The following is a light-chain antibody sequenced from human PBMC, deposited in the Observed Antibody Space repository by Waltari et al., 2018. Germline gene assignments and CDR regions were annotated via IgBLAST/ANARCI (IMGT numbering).Light chain of an antibody. CDR3: QHYVRLPVT. J-gene: IGKJ1*01. Sequence: EIVLTQSPGTLSLSPGERVNLSCRASQSVSRALAWYQQKPGQAPRLLLYGASTRATGIPDRFSGSGSGTDFSLTISRLEPEDFAVYYCQHYVRLPVTFGQGTKVEIK. CDR2: GAS. CDR1: QSVSRA. V-gene: IGKV3-20*01.